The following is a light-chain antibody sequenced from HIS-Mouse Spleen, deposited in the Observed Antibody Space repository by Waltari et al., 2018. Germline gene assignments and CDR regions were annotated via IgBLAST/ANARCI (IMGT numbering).Light chain of an antibody. Sequence: SYVLTQPPSVSVAPGKTARITCGGNNIGSKSVHWYQQKPGQAPVLVVYDDSDRPSGCPERFSGSNSGNTATLTSSRVEAGDEADYYCQVWDSSSDHVVFGGGTKLTVL. J-gene: IGLJ2*01. V-gene: IGLV3-21*03. CDR2: DDS. CDR1: NIGSKS. CDR3: QVWDSSSDHVV.